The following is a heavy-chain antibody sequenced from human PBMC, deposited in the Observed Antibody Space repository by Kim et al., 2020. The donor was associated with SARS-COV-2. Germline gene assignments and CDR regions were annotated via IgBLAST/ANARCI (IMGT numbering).Heavy chain of an antibody. CDR1: GGSISSGGYY. D-gene: IGHD6-25*01. J-gene: IGHJ4*02. Sequence: SETLSLTCTVSGGSISSGGYYWSWIRQHPGKGLEWIGYIYYSGSTYSNPSLKSRVTISVDTYKNQFSLKLSSVTAADTAGYYCARDRGVGQRLAFDYWGQGTLVTVSS. CDR3: ARDRGVGQRLAFDY. V-gene: IGHV4-31*03. CDR2: IYYSGST.